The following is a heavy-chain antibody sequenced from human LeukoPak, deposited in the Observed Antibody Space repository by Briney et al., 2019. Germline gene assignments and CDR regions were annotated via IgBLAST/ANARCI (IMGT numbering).Heavy chain of an antibody. D-gene: IGHD6-19*01. CDR3: ARNLVAGDYYYYYMDV. CDR1: GGTFSSYA. Sequence: GASVKVSFKASGGTFSSYAISWVREAPGQGLEWMGGIIPIFGTANYAQKFQGRVTITADESTSTAYMELSSLRSEDTAVYYCARNLVAGDYYYYYMDVWGKGTTVTVSS. CDR2: IIPIFGTA. V-gene: IGHV1-69*13. J-gene: IGHJ6*03.